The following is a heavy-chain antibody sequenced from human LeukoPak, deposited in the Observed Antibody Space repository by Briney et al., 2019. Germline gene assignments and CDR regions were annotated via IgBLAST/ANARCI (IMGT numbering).Heavy chain of an antibody. D-gene: IGHD3-10*01. CDR2: IYHSGST. V-gene: IGHV4-38-2*02. CDR3: ARDWALQWFGDAFDF. CDR1: GGSINNYY. Sequence: SETLSLTCTVSGGSINNYYWGWIRQPPGKGLEWIGSIYHSGSTYYNPSLKSRVTISADTSKNQFSLRLSSVTAADTAVYYCARDWALQWFGDAFDFWGQGTMVTVSS. J-gene: IGHJ3*01.